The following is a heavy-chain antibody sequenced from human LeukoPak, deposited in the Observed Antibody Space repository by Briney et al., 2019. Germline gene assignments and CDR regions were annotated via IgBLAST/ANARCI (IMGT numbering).Heavy chain of an antibody. V-gene: IGHV1-69*05. CDR1: GGTFSNYA. Sequence: GASVKVSCKASGGTFSNYAINWVRQAPGQGLEWMGRIIPIFGTANYAQRFQGRVTITTDEATSTAYMELSSLRSEDTAVYYCARGYYDFWSAYYTYYAFDIWGQGTTVTVSS. CDR2: IIPIFGTA. D-gene: IGHD3-3*01. J-gene: IGHJ3*02. CDR3: ARGYYDFWSAYYTYYAFDI.